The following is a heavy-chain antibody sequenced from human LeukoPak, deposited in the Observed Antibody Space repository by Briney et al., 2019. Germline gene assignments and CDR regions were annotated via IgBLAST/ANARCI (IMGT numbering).Heavy chain of an antibody. CDR2: IYYSGST. J-gene: IGHJ3*02. V-gene: IGHV4-38-2*02. CDR3: ARDGDPDAFDI. Sequence: SETLSLTCTVSGYSISSGYYWGWIRQPPGKGLEWIGYIYYSGSTYYNPSLKSRVTISVDTSKDQFSLKLSSVTAADTAVYYCARDGDPDAFDIWGQGTMVTVSS. CDR1: GYSISSGYY. D-gene: IGHD4-17*01.